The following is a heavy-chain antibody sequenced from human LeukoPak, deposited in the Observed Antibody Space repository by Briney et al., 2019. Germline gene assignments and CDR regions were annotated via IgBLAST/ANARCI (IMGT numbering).Heavy chain of an antibody. J-gene: IGHJ5*02. CDR1: GFTFSTYW. CDR2: IKQDGSEK. V-gene: IGHV3-7*01. D-gene: IGHD6-13*01. CDR3: ARSGYSSSWYIVIANWFDP. Sequence: GGSLRLSCAASGFTFSTYWMTWVRQAPGKGLEWVANIKQDGSEKYYVDSVKGRFTISRDNAKNSLYLQMNSLRAEDTAVYYCARSGYSSSWYIVIANWFDPWGQGTLVTVSS.